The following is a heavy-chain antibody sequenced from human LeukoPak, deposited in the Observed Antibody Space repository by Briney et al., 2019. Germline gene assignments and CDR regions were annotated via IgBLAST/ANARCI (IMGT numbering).Heavy chain of an antibody. CDR1: GFTFSSFE. D-gene: IGHD4-23*01. CDR2: ISSSSSYI. Sequence: GGSLRLSCAASGFTFSSFEMNWVRQAPGKGLEWVSSISSSSSYIYYADSVKGRFTISRDNAKNSLYLQMNSLRAEDTAVYYCARASDYGGNPCAFDIWGQGTMVPVSS. J-gene: IGHJ3*02. CDR3: ARASDYGGNPCAFDI. V-gene: IGHV3-21*01.